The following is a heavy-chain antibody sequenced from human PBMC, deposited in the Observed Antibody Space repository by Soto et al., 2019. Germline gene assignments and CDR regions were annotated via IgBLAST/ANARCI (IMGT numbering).Heavy chain of an antibody. V-gene: IGHV3-21*01. CDR3: ARAGMTMTFDY. J-gene: IGHJ4*02. CDR1: GFTFSSYS. CDR2: ISSSSSYI. Sequence: GGSLRLSCAASGFTFSSYSMNWVRQAPGKGLEWVSSISSSSSYIYYADSVKGRFTISRDNAKNSLYLQMNSLRAEDTAVYYCARAGMTMTFDYWGQGTLVTVSS. D-gene: IGHD2-21*02.